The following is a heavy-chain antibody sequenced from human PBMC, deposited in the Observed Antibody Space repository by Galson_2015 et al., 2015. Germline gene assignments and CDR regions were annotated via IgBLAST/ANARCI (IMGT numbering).Heavy chain of an antibody. CDR3: AREAHACFDY. J-gene: IGHJ4*02. CDR2: IKQDGGET. V-gene: IGHV3-7*04. CDR1: GFNFSNYW. Sequence: SLRLSCAASGFNFSNYWMSWVRQTPGRGPEWVASIKQDGGETYYVDSVKGRFTVSKDNAKNWLYLQMNSLRAEDTAVYYCAREAHACFDYWGPGTVVTVSS.